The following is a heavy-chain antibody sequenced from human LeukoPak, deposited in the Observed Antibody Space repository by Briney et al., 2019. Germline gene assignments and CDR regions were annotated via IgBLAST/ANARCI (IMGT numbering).Heavy chain of an antibody. J-gene: IGHJ4*02. Sequence: GGSLRLSCAASGFTFSSYSMNWVRQAPGKGLEWVSSISSSSYIYYADSVKGRFTISRDNAKNSLYLQMNSLRAEDTAVYYCAQTFGYCSGGSCYLYWGQGTLVTVSS. V-gene: IGHV3-21*01. CDR3: AQTFGYCSGGSCYLY. D-gene: IGHD2-15*01. CDR2: ISSSSYI. CDR1: GFTFSSYS.